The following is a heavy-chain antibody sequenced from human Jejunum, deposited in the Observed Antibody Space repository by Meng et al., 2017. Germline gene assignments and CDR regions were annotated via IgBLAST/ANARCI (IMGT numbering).Heavy chain of an antibody. CDR1: GASTTSGSYH. Sequence: HGQRQELRPGMVEPSQPRPLTCAVSGASTTSGSYHWSWIRQPAGKGLEWIGRIYYTGNTHYNPSLKSRVTISLETSKNQFSLKLSSVTAADTAVYYCASELTNGWYSGWFDPWGQGTLVTVSS. V-gene: IGHV4-61*02. CDR3: ASELTNGWYSGWFDP. CDR2: IYYTGNT. D-gene: IGHD6-19*01. J-gene: IGHJ5*02.